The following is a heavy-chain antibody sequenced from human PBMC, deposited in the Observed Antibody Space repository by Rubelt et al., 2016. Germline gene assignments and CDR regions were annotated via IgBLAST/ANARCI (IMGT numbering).Heavy chain of an antibody. J-gene: IGHJ4*02. D-gene: IGHD2-21*02. CDR3: ARGESAYCGGDCYPFDY. CDR2: IWYDGSNK. Sequence: SSYGMHWVRQAPGKGLEWVAVIWYDGSNKYYADSVKGRFTISRDNSKNTLYLQMNSLRAEDTAVYYCARGESAYCGGDCYPFDYWGQGTLVTVSS. V-gene: IGHV3-33*01. CDR1: SSYG.